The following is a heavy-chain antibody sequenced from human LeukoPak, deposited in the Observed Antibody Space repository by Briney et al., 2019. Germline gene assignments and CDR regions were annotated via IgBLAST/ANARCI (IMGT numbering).Heavy chain of an antibody. CDR1: GGSISSSNW. Sequence: KPSETLSLTCAVSGGSISSSNWWSWIRQPPGKGLEWIGEIYHSGSTNYNPSLKSRVTISVDKSKTQFSLKLSSVTAADTAVYYCARTTEDCSSTSCYQYWFDPWGQGTLVTVSS. V-gene: IGHV4-4*02. CDR3: ARTTEDCSSTSCYQYWFDP. D-gene: IGHD2-2*01. CDR2: IYHSGST. J-gene: IGHJ5*02.